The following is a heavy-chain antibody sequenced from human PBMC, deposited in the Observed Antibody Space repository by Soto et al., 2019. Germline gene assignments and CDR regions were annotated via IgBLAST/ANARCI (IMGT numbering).Heavy chain of an antibody. Sequence: QLQLQESGSGLVKPSQTLSLTCSVSGGSISRGGYSWSWIRQPPGKGLEWIGYIYHSGSTYYNPSLKSRVTISVDRSKNQVSLQLSSVTAADTAVYYCASLYDDPGGYYFYYWGQGTLVTVSS. D-gene: IGHD3-16*01. V-gene: IGHV4-30-2*01. CDR2: IYHSGST. J-gene: IGHJ4*02. CDR3: ASLYDDPGGYYFYY. CDR1: GGSISRGGYS.